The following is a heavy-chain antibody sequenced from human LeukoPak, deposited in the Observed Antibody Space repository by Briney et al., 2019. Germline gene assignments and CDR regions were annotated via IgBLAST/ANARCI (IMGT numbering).Heavy chain of an antibody. CDR1: GFTFSSYA. D-gene: IGHD5-18*01. Sequence: GGSLRLSCAASGFTFSSYAMSWVRQAPGKGLEWVSAISGSGGSTYYADSVKGRLPISRDNSKNTLYLQMNSLRAEDTAVYYCAKDLQLWLLVPYHYGMDVWGQGTTVTVSS. J-gene: IGHJ6*02. V-gene: IGHV3-23*01. CDR2: ISGSGGST. CDR3: AKDLQLWLLVPYHYGMDV.